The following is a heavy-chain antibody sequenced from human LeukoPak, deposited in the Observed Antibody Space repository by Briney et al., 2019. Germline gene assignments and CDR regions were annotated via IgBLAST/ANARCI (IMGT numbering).Heavy chain of an antibody. CDR3: ARGPLWSGYYISSWYTYYFDY. V-gene: IGHV1-18*01. CDR2: ISAYNGNT. D-gene: IGHD3-3*01. Sequence: GASVKVSCKASGYTFTSYGISWVRQAPGQGLEWMGWISAYNGNTNYAQKLQGRVTMTTDTSTSTAYMELRSLRSDDTAVYYCARGPLWSGYYISSWYTYYFDYWGQGTLVTVSS. J-gene: IGHJ4*02. CDR1: GYTFTSYG.